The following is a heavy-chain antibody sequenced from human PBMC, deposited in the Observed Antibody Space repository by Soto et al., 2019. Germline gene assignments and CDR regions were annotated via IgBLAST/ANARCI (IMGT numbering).Heavy chain of an antibody. V-gene: IGHV1-3*05. D-gene: IGHD1-7*01. J-gene: IGHJ5*02. CDR3: ARDPWNYVSGWFDP. CDR1: GYTFTSYA. CDR2: INAGNGNT. Sequence: QVQLVQSGAEEKKPGASVKVSCKTSGYTFTSYAMHWVRQAPGQRLEWMGWINAGNGNTKYSQKFQGRVTITRDTSASTAYMELSSLRSEDTAVYYCARDPWNYVSGWFDPWGQGTLVTVSS.